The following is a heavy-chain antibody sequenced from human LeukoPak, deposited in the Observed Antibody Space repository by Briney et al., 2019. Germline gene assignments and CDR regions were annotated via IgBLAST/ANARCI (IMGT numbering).Heavy chain of an antibody. CDR2: ISGSGGST. V-gene: IGHV3-23*01. J-gene: IGHJ4*02. CDR1: GSTFSTYA. Sequence: GGSLRLSCAASGSTFSTYAMSWVRQAPGKGLEWVSGISGSGGSTYYADSVKGRFTISRDNSKNTLYLQMNSLRSEDTAVYYCARGYSSRYDYWGQGTLVTVSS. CDR3: ARGYSSRYDY. D-gene: IGHD5-18*01.